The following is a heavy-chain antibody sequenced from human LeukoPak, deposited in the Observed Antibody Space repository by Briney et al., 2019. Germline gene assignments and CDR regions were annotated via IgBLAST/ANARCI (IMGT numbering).Heavy chain of an antibody. D-gene: IGHD3-16*01. Sequence: ASVKVSCKASGYTFTGYYMHWVRQAPGQGHEWMGRINPNRGGTNYAQKFQGRVTMTRDTSISTAYMELSRLRSDDTAVYYCATLKGGPKNWYFDLWGRGTLVTVSS. CDR1: GYTFTGYY. CDR3: ATLKGGPKNWYFDL. V-gene: IGHV1-2*06. CDR2: INPNRGGT. J-gene: IGHJ2*01.